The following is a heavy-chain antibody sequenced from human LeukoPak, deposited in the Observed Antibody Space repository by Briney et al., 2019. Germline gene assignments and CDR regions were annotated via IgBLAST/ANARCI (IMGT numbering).Heavy chain of an antibody. CDR3: AKGSYYDILTGYYEFDY. D-gene: IGHD3-9*01. J-gene: IGHJ4*02. V-gene: IGHV3-9*01. Sequence: PGGSLRLSCAASGFTFADYAMHWVRQAPGKGLEWVSGISWTSGSIGYADSVKGRFTISRDNAKNSLYLQMNSLRAEDTALYYCAKGSYYDILTGYYEFDYWGQGTLVTVSS. CDR1: GFTFADYA. CDR2: ISWTSGSI.